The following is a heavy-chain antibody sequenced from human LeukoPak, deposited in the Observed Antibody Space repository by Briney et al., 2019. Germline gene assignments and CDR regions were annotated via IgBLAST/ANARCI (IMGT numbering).Heavy chain of an antibody. V-gene: IGHV3-21*01. CDR1: GFTFSSYS. CDR2: ISSSSSYI. D-gene: IGHD6-6*01. J-gene: IGHJ3*02. CDR3: ARETYSSSSGLNDAFDI. Sequence: GGSLRLSCAASGFTFSSYSMNWVRQAPGKGLEWVSSISSSSSYIYYADSVKGRFTISRDNAKNSLYLQMNSLRAEDTAVYYCARETYSSSSGLNDAFDIWGQGTMVTVSS.